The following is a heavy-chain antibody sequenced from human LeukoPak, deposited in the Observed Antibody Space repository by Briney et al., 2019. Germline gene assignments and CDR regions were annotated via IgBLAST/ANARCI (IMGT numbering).Heavy chain of an antibody. Sequence: PSETLSLTCAVSGGSISSGGYSWSWIRQPPGKGLEWIGCIYHSGSTYYNPSLKSRVTISVDRSKNQFSLKLSSVTAADTAVYYCATSYYDSSGYYYFDYWGQGTLVTVSS. J-gene: IGHJ4*02. V-gene: IGHV4-30-2*01. CDR3: ATSYYDSSGYYYFDY. D-gene: IGHD3-22*01. CDR2: IYHSGST. CDR1: GGSISSGGYS.